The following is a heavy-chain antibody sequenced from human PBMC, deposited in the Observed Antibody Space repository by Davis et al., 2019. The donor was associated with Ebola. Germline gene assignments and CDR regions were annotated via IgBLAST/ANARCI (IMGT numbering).Heavy chain of an antibody. CDR2: IYYSGST. Sequence: MPSETLSLTCTVSGGSISSGDYYWSWIRQPPGKGLEWIGYIYYSGSTYYNPSLKSRVTISVDRSKNQFSLKLSSVTAADTAVYYCARELRLGELSLRGDYGMDVWGQGTTVTVSS. CDR3: ARELRLGELSLRGDYGMDV. J-gene: IGHJ6*02. CDR1: GGSISSGDYY. D-gene: IGHD3-16*02. V-gene: IGHV4-30-4*01.